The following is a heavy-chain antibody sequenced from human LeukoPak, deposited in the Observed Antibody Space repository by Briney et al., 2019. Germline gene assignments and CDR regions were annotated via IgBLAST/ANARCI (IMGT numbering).Heavy chain of an antibody. CDR1: GFTFDDYG. V-gene: IGHV3-20*04. D-gene: IGHD6-19*01. Sequence: PGGSLRLSCAASGFTFDDYGMSWVRQAPGKGLEWVSGINWNGGSTGYADSVKGRFTISRDNAKNSLYLQMNSLRAEDTALYYCARGVEAVALIEELTHDPLRVTPQYYYYMDVWGKGTTVTVSS. J-gene: IGHJ6*03. CDR2: INWNGGST. CDR3: ARGVEAVALIEELTHDPLRVTPQYYYYMDV.